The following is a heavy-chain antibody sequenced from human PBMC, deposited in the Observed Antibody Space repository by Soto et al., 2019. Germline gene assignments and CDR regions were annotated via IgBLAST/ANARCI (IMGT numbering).Heavy chain of an antibody. Sequence: QVRLVESGGGVVQPGRSLRLSCTASGFSFSSYAMYWFRQPPGKGLEWVAVISHDGINKHYADSVKGRVTVSRDNSNHSLDLQLNSLRGEDTAMYYCARDIYSSDYFVKSFEPWGQGTLVTVSS. J-gene: IGHJ5*02. CDR3: ARDIYSSDYFVKSFEP. D-gene: IGHD6-19*01. CDR1: GFSFSSYA. V-gene: IGHV3-30-3*01. CDR2: ISHDGINK.